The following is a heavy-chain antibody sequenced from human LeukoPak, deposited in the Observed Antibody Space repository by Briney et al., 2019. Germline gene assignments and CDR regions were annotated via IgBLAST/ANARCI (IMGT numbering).Heavy chain of an antibody. CDR1: GFTFSSYA. CDR3: ARTSMEWLLTACWFDP. Sequence: PGGSLRLSCAASGFTFSSYAMHWVRQAPGKGLEWVAVISYDGSNKYYADSVKGRFTISRDNSKNTLYLQMNSLRAEDTAVYYCARTSMEWLLTACWFDPWGQGTLVTVSS. V-gene: IGHV3-30-3*01. J-gene: IGHJ5*02. CDR2: ISYDGSNK. D-gene: IGHD3-3*01.